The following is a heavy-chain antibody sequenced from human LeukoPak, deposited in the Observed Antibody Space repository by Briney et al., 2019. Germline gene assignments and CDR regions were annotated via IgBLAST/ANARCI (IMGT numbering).Heavy chain of an antibody. D-gene: IGHD3-22*01. CDR1: GGSISSSSYY. Sequence: SETLSLTCTVSGGSISSSSYYWGWIRQPPGKGLEWIGSIYYSGSTYYNPSLQSRVTISVDTSKNQFSLKLSSVTAADTAVYYCARLPITMIVVVTDAFDIWGQGTMVTVSS. V-gene: IGHV4-39*01. J-gene: IGHJ3*02. CDR2: IYYSGST. CDR3: ARLPITMIVVVTDAFDI.